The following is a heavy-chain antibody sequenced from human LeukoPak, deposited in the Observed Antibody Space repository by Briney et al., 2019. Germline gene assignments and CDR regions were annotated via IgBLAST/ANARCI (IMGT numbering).Heavy chain of an antibody. CDR1: GFTFSTYA. D-gene: IGHD6-25*01. V-gene: IGHV3-23*01. CDR2: ISSSGSST. Sequence: GGSLRLSCVASGFTFSTYAMSWVRQAPGKGLEWVSVISSSGSSTYYADSVKGRFTISRDNLKNTLYLQMNSLRAEDTAVYYCAKAAATAGGAAFDYWGQGTLVTVSS. J-gene: IGHJ4*02. CDR3: AKAAATAGGAAFDY.